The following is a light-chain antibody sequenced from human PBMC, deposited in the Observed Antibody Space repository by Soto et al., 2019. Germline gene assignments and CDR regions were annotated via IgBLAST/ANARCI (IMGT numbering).Light chain of an antibody. V-gene: IGKV3-20*01. J-gene: IGKJ2*01. Sequence: EIVLTQSPGTLSLSPGERATLSCRASQSVSSSYLAWYQQKPGQAPRLLIYGASGRATGIPDRFSGSGSGTYFTLTISRLEPEDVAVYYCQQYGSSPLYTFGQGTKLEIK. CDR3: QQYGSSPLYT. CDR2: GAS. CDR1: QSVSSSY.